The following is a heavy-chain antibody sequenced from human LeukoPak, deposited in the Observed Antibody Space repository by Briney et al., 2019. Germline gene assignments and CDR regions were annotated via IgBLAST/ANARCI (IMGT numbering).Heavy chain of an antibody. V-gene: IGHV4-39*01. CDR2: IYYSGST. Sequence: SETLSLTCAVYGGSFSGYYWGWIRQPPGKGLEWIGSIYYSGSTYYNPSLKSRVTISVDTSKNQFSLKLSSVTAADTAVYYCARTIFGVVIMAYNWFDPWGQGTLVTVSS. CDR3: ARTIFGVVIMAYNWFDP. D-gene: IGHD3-3*01. CDR1: GGSFSGYY. J-gene: IGHJ5*02.